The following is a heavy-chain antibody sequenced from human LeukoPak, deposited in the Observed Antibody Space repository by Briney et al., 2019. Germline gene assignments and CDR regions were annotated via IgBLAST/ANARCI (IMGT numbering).Heavy chain of an antibody. D-gene: IGHD4-17*01. CDR2: IYHSGST. CDR3: AREPTLTYYYYMDV. CDR1: GYSISSSYY. V-gene: IGHV4-38-2*02. Sequence: SETLCLTCTVSGYSISSSYYWDWIRQPPGKGLEWIGSIYHSGSTYYNSSLKSRVTISIDTSKNQFSLKLTSVTAADTAMYYCAREPTLTYYYYMDVWGKVITVIVSS. J-gene: IGHJ6*03.